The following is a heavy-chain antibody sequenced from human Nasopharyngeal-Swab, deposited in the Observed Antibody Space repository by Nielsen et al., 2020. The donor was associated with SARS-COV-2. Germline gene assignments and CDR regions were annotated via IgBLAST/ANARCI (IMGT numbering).Heavy chain of an antibody. D-gene: IGHD2-15*01. CDR1: GLTFSDSA. CDR3: TRCGGGCYSGRDY. CDR2: ISSKGNTYAT. Sequence: GRSLTLSCAASGLTFSDSAIHWLRQASGKGLEWVGRISSKGNTYATAYAASVKGRFIIFRDDPTNTAYLQMNSLKTEDTAVYYCTRCGGGCYSGRDYWGQGTLVTVSS. V-gene: IGHV3-73*01. J-gene: IGHJ4*02.